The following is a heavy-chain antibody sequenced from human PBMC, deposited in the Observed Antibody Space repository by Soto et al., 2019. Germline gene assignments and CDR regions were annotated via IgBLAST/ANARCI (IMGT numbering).Heavy chain of an antibody. V-gene: IGHV3-48*01. CDR2: ISSSSSTM. Sequence: GGSLRLSCAASGFTLSSYSMIWVRQAPGKGLDWVSYISSSSSTMYYADSVKGRFTISRDNAKNSLYLQMNGLRAEDTAVYYCARVSPSSGYAFDIWGQGTMVTVSS. CDR3: ARVSPSSGYAFDI. D-gene: IGHD3-22*01. CDR1: GFTLSSYS. J-gene: IGHJ3*02.